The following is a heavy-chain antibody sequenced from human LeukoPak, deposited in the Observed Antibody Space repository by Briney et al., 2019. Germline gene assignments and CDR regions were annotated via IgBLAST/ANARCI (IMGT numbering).Heavy chain of an antibody. D-gene: IGHD3-22*01. CDR1: GYTFTSYG. CDR2: ISAYNGNT. J-gene: IGHJ4*02. CDR3: AREQNYYDSSGYYANFDY. Sequence: GASVKVSCKASGYTFTSYGISWVRPAPGQGLEWMGWISAYNGNTNYAQKLQGRVTMTTDTSTSTAYMELRSLRSDDTAVYYCAREQNYYDSSGYYANFDYWGQGTLVTVSS. V-gene: IGHV1-18*01.